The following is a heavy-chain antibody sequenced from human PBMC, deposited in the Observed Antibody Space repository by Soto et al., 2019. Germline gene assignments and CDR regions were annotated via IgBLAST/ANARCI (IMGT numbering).Heavy chain of an antibody. Sequence: QVQLVESGGGVVQPGRSLRLSCAASGFTFGSYGMHWVRQAPGKGLEWVAVISYDGSNKYYADSVKGRFTISRDNSKNTLYLQMNSLRAEDTAVYYCAKESDGMATISDYYYGMDVWGQGTTVTVSS. V-gene: IGHV3-30*18. CDR3: AKESDGMATISDYYYGMDV. CDR2: ISYDGSNK. D-gene: IGHD5-12*01. CDR1: GFTFGSYG. J-gene: IGHJ6*02.